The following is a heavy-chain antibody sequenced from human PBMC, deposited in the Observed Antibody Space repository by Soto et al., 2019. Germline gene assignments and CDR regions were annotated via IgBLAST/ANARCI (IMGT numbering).Heavy chain of an antibody. V-gene: IGHV3-33*01. Sequence: GGSLRLSCAASGFTFSSYGMHWVRQAPGKGLEWVAVIWYDGSNKYYADSVKGRFTISRDNSKNTLYLQMNSLRAEDTAVYYCARALRQPAAVLYYYYGMDVWGQGTTVTVSS. CDR1: GFTFSSYG. D-gene: IGHD2-2*01. CDR2: IWYDGSNK. J-gene: IGHJ6*02. CDR3: ARALRQPAAVLYYYYGMDV.